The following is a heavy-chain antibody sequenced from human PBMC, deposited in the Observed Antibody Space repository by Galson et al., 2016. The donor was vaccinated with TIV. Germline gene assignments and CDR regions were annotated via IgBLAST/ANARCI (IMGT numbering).Heavy chain of an antibody. D-gene: IGHD3-16*01. V-gene: IGHV3-33*07. CDR3: ARDGARVGAHDAFDI. CDR1: GFTFSNYG. J-gene: IGHJ3*02. Sequence: SLRLSCAATGFTFSNYGMYWVRQAPGKGLEWVTFVRYDGNEIYYADSVKGRFTISRDNSKNSLYLQMNSPRAEDTAVYYCARDGARVGAHDAFDIWGQGTMVTVSS. CDR2: VRYDGNEI.